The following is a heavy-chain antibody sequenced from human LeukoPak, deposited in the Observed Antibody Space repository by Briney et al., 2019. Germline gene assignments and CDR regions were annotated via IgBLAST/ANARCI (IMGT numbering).Heavy chain of an antibody. CDR3: ARASGYCTNGVCPDYYYYYMDV. J-gene: IGHJ6*03. D-gene: IGHD2-8*01. CDR2: IYTSGST. CDR1: GGSISRRSYY. Sequence: SETLSLTCTVSGGSISRRSYYWSWIRQPAGKGLEWIGRIYTSGSTNYNPSLKSRVTISVDTSKNQFSLKLSSVTAADTAVYYCARASGYCTNGVCPDYYYYYMDVWGKGTTVTVS. V-gene: IGHV4-61*02.